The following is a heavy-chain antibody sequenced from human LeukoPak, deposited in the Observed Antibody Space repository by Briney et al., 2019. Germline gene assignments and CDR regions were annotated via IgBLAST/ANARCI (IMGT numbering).Heavy chain of an antibody. J-gene: IGHJ3*02. CDR1: GFTFSSYD. Sequence: GGSLRLSCAASGFTFSSYDMHWVRRATGKGLEWVSAIGTAGDTYYPGSVKGRFTISRENAKNSLYLQMNSLRAGDTAVYYCARAVVPDAFDIWGQGTMVTVSS. CDR3: ARAVVPDAFDI. D-gene: IGHD2-15*01. CDR2: IGTAGDT. V-gene: IGHV3-13*01.